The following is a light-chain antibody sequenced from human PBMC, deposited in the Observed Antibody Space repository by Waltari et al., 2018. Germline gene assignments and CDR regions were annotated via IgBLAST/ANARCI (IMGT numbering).Light chain of an antibody. CDR3: SSYTSSSTLV. V-gene: IGLV2-14*01. Sequence: QSALTQPASVSGSPGQSITISCTGTSSDVGVYNYVSWYQHNPGKAPKLMIYEVSNRPSGVYHRFSGSKSGHTASLTISGLQAEDEADDYCSSYTSSSTLVFGTGTKVTVL. J-gene: IGLJ1*01. CDR2: EVS. CDR1: SSDVGVYNY.